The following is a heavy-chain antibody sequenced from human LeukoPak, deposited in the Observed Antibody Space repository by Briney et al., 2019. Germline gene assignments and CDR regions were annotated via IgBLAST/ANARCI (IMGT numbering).Heavy chain of an antibody. CDR2: MNPNSGNT. V-gene: IGHV1-8*01. D-gene: IGHD4-23*01. J-gene: IGHJ5*02. Sequence: ASVKVSCKASGYTFTTYDINWVRQATGQGLEWMGWMNPNSGNTGYAQKFQGRVTMTRNTSISTAYMELSSLRSEDTAVYYCARGPNKSDGGNSGSAWFDPWGQGTLVTVFS. CDR1: GYTFTTYD. CDR3: ARGPNKSDGGNSGSAWFDP.